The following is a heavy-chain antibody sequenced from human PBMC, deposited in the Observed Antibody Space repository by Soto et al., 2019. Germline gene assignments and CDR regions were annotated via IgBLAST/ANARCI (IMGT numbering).Heavy chain of an antibody. V-gene: IGHV1-24*01. CDR3: TRLVDGGYSYGDLYYYGMDV. D-gene: IGHD5-18*01. J-gene: IGHJ6*02. CDR2: FDPEDGET. CDR1: GYTLTELS. Sequence: ASVKVSCKVSGYTLTELSMHWVRQAPGKGLEWMGGFDPEDGETIYAQKFQGRVTMTEDTSTDTAYMELSSLRSEDTAVYYCTRLVDGGYSYGDLYYYGMDVWGQGTTVTVSS.